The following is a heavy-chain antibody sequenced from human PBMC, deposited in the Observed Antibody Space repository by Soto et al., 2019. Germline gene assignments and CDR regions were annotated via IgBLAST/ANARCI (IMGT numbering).Heavy chain of an antibody. D-gene: IGHD2-15*01. CDR2: ISSSSSYI. Sequence: EVQLVESGGGLVKPGGSLRLSCAASGFTFSSYSMNWVRQAPGKGLEWVSSISSSSSYIYYADSVKGRFTISRDNAKNSLYLQMNSLRAEDTAVYYCARPYCSGGSCFGSSRPLFDYWGQGTLVTVSS. V-gene: IGHV3-21*01. CDR1: GFTFSSYS. CDR3: ARPYCSGGSCFGSSRPLFDY. J-gene: IGHJ4*02.